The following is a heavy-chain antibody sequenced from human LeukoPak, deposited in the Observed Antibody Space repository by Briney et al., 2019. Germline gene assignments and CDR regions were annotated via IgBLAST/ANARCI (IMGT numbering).Heavy chain of an antibody. Sequence: GGSLRLSCAASGFTFSNYAMHWVRQAPGKGLEWVTVISYDGSNKHYADSVKGRFTISRDNSKNTLYLQMNSLRAEDTAVHYCVRDDYGDYGLLDYWGQGTLVTVSS. CDR1: GFTFSNYA. CDR2: ISYDGSNK. V-gene: IGHV3-30-3*01. J-gene: IGHJ4*02. D-gene: IGHD4-17*01. CDR3: VRDDYGDYGLLDY.